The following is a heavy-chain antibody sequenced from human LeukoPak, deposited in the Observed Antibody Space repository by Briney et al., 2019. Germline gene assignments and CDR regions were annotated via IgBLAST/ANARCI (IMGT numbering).Heavy chain of an antibody. CDR1: GYTLTELS. CDR3: ATGQAYCGGDCYFDY. V-gene: IGHV1-24*01. CDR2: FDPEDGET. D-gene: IGHD2-21*02. Sequence: RASVKVSCKVSGYTLTELSMHWVRQAPGKGLEWMGGFDPEDGETIYAQKFQSRVTMTEDTSTDTAYMELSSLRSEDTAVYYCATGQAYCGGDCYFDYWGQGTLVTVSS. J-gene: IGHJ4*02.